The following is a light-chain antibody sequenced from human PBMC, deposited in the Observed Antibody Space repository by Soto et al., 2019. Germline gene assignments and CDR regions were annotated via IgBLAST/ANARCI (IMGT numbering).Light chain of an antibody. CDR3: QQSSSSPIT. CDR1: QSVSSNN. J-gene: IGKJ1*01. Sequence: EIVLTQSPGTLSLSPGERATLSCRASQSVSSNNLAWYQQRPGQAPRVVIYGASTRATGIPARFSGSGSGTDFTLTISSLQSEDFAVYYCQQSSSSPITFGQGTKVDIK. CDR2: GAS. V-gene: IGKV3-20*01.